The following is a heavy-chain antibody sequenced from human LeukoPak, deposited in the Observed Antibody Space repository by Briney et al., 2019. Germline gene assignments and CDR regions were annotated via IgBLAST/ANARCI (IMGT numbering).Heavy chain of an antibody. CDR3: TTDPGLTMIRGVIVY. Sequence: GGSLRLSCAASGFTFTNAWMTWVRQAPGKGLEWVGRIKSKGDGETTDYAAPVKGRFSMSRDDSKATMYLQMYSLEAEDTAVYYCTTDPGLTMIRGVIVYWGQGALVTVSS. D-gene: IGHD3-10*01. CDR2: IKSKGDGETT. V-gene: IGHV3-15*01. CDR1: GFTFTNAW. J-gene: IGHJ4*02.